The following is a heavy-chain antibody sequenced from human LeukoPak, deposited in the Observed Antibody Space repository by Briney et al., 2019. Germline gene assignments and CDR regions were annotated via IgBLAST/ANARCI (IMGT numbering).Heavy chain of an antibody. CDR1: GFTFSSYA. CDR3: AKVSRISYGLFDY. J-gene: IGHJ4*02. Sequence: GGSLRLSCAAPGFTFSSYAMSWVRQAPGKGLEWVSAISGSGGSTYYADSVKGRFTISRDNSKNTLYLQMNSLRAEDTAVYYCAKVSRISYGLFDYWGQGTLVTVSS. V-gene: IGHV3-23*01. CDR2: ISGSGGST. D-gene: IGHD5-18*01.